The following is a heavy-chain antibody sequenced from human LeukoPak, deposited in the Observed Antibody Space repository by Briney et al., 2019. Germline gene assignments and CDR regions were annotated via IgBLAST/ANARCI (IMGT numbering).Heavy chain of an antibody. J-gene: IGHJ4*02. CDR3: ARVGYGDSDFGY. Sequence: PSETLSLTCTVSGYSISSSYYWGWIRQPPGKGLEWIGSIYHSGNTYYNPSLKSRVTISLDTSKNQFSLKLSSVTAADTAMYYCARVGYGDSDFGYWGQGTLVTVSS. CDR1: GYSISSSYY. V-gene: IGHV4-38-2*02. CDR2: IYHSGNT. D-gene: IGHD4-17*01.